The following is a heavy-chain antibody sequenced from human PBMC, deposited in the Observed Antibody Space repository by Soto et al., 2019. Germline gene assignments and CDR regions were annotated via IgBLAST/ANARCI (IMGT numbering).Heavy chain of an antibody. D-gene: IGHD6-13*01. J-gene: IGHJ3*01. CDR2: IGSRGSSYR. Sequence: EVQLVESGGDLVKPGGSLRLSCAVSGFTFNNCNMNWVRQAPGKGLEWVASIGSRGSSYRYYAESVKGRFTISRDIVNNSLYLQMNSLRADDTALYYCARDLEAADVFDFWGQGTMVTVSS. CDR1: GFTFNNCN. V-gene: IGHV3-21*02. CDR3: ARDLEAADVFDF.